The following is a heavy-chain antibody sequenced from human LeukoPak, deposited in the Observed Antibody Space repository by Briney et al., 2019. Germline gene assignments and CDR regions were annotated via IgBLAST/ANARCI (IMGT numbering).Heavy chain of an antibody. J-gene: IGHJ5*02. Sequence: PSETLSLTCAVYGGSFSGYYWSWIRPPPGKGLEWIGEINHSGSTNYNPSLKSRVTISVDTSKNQFSLKLSSVTAADTAVYYCARERDTDPNWFDPWGQGTLVTVSS. CDR2: INHSGST. D-gene: IGHD6-25*01. CDR3: ARERDTDPNWFDP. V-gene: IGHV4-34*01. CDR1: GGSFSGYY.